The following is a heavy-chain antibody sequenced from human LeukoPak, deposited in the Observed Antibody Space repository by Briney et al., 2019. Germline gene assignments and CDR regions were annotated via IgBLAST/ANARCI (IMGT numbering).Heavy chain of an antibody. CDR1: GFTFSSYE. D-gene: IGHD2-2*01. CDR3: ASPRGCSSTSCP. Sequence: GGSLSLSCAASGFTFSSYEMNWVRQAPGKGLEWVSYISSSGSTIYYADSVKGRFTISRDNAKNSLYLQMNSLRAEDTAVYYCASPRGCSSTSCPWGQGALVTVSS. J-gene: IGHJ5*02. CDR2: ISSSGSTI. V-gene: IGHV3-48*03.